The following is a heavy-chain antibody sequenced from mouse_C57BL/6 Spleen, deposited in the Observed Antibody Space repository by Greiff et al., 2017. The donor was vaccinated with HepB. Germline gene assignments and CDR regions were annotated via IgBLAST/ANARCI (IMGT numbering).Heavy chain of an antibody. J-gene: IGHJ4*01. CDR3: ARGYGSSPFAMDY. V-gene: IGHV2-2*01. Sequence: QVQLKESGPGLVQPSQSLSITCTVSGFSLTSYGIHWVRQSPGKGLEWLGVIWSGGSTDYNAAFISRLSISKDNSKSQVFFKMNSLQADDTAIYYCARGYGSSPFAMDYWGQGTSVTVSS. D-gene: IGHD1-1*01. CDR1: GFSLTSYG. CDR2: IWSGGST.